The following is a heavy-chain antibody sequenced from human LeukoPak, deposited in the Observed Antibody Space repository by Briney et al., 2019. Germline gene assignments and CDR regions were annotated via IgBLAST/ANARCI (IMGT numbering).Heavy chain of an antibody. CDR1: GFTFSSYA. J-gene: IGHJ4*02. CDR3: AKHYGSGYYSSYYFDY. D-gene: IGHD3-22*01. Sequence: PGGSLRLSCAASGFTFSSYAMHWVRQAPGKGLEYVSAISSNGGSTYYANSVKGRFTISRDNSKNTLYLQMGSLRAEDMAVYYCAKHYGSGYYSSYYFDYWGQGTLVTVSS. V-gene: IGHV3-64*01. CDR2: ISSNGGST.